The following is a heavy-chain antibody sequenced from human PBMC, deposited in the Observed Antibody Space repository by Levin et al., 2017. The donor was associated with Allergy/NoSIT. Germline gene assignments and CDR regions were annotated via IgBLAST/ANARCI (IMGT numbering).Heavy chain of an antibody. V-gene: IGHV3-66*01. CDR1: GFIVSSND. CDR3: ARGYDFWSGDTGQGGY. CDR2: IYSGGST. Sequence: GGSLRLSCAASGFIVSSNDMSWVRQAPGKGLEWVSVIYSGGSTYYADSVKGRFTISRDNSKNTLYLQMNSLRAEDTAVYYCARGYDFWSGDTGQGGYWGQGTLVTVSS. J-gene: IGHJ4*02. D-gene: IGHD3-3*01.